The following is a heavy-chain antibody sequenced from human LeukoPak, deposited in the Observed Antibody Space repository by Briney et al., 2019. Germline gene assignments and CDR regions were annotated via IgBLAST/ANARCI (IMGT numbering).Heavy chain of an antibody. J-gene: IGHJ4*02. D-gene: IGHD6-19*01. CDR2: IYYSGST. V-gene: IGHV4-39*07. CDR1: GGSISSSSYY. Sequence: PSETLSLTCTVSGGSISSSSYYWGWIRQPPGKGLEWIGSIYYSGSTYYNPSLKSRVTISVDTSKNQFSLKLSSVTAADTAVYYCAGSGWYGARGHYWGQGTLVTVSS. CDR3: AGSGWYGARGHY.